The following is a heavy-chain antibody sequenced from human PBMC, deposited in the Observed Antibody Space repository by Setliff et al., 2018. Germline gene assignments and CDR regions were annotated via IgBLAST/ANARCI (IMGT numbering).Heavy chain of an antibody. CDR3: ARVVGADGIGIDY. CDR2: IYPGDSDT. Sequence: GESLKISCKGSGYTFTTNWIAWVRQMPGKGLEWMGIIYPGDSDTRYSPSFQGQVTFSADKSISTAYLQWSSLKASGTATYYCARVVGADGIGIDYWGQGTVVTV. J-gene: IGHJ4*02. D-gene: IGHD2-15*01. V-gene: IGHV5-51*01. CDR1: GYTFTTNW.